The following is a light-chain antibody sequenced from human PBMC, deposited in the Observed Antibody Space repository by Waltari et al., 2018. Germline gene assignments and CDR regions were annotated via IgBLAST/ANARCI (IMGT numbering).Light chain of an antibody. CDR1: QSIASSY. CDR3: QHYGSSPAYT. V-gene: IGKV3-20*01. J-gene: IGKJ2*01. Sequence: EIVLTQSPGTLSLSPRERATLSCRASQSIASSYLIWYQQKPGQAPRLLIYAASSRATDIPDRFSGGGSGTDFTLTISRLEPEDFAVYYCQHYGSSPAYTFGQGTKLELK. CDR2: AAS.